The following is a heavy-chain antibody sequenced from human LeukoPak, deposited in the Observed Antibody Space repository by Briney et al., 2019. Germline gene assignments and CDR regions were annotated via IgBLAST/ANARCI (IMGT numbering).Heavy chain of an antibody. J-gene: IGHJ5*02. CDR2: IYYSGST. CDR1: GGSISSYY. CDR3: ARHGSGSHNWFDP. Sequence: PSETLSLTCTVSGGSISSYYWSWIRQPPGKGLEWIGYIYYSGSTNYNPSLKSRVTISVDTSKNQFSLKLSSVTAADTAVYYCARHGSGSHNWFDPWGQRTLVTVSS. D-gene: IGHD1-26*01. V-gene: IGHV4-59*08.